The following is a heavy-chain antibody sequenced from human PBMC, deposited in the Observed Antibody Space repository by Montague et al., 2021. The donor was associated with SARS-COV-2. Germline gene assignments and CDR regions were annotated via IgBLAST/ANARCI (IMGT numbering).Heavy chain of an antibody. CDR2: INHSGST. Sequence: SQTQSLICVVYGGSFSGYYWSWIRQPPGKGLEWIGEINHSGSTNYNPSLKSRVTISVDTSKNQFSLKLSSVTAADTGVYYCARSIVVVPAANDTYYYYYGMDVWGQGTTVTVSS. CDR3: ARSIVVVPAANDTYYYYYGMDV. V-gene: IGHV4-34*01. D-gene: IGHD2-2*01. CDR1: GGSFSGYY. J-gene: IGHJ6*02.